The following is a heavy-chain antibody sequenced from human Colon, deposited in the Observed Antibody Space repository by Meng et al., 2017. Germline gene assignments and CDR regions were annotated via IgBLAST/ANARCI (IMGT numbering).Heavy chain of an antibody. CDR2: MSDSGTT. D-gene: IGHD4-17*01. J-gene: IGHJ4*02. CDR3: ARDTLYGTDY. CDR1: GGSIKSGGYH. Sequence: QVHLHESGPGLVRPSDALPLVCTVSGGSIKSGGYHWSWVRQHPGKGLEYIGFMSDSGTTDYNPSLRSRVSISEIGSSKNQFSLTLRSVTAADTATYFCARDTLYGTDYWGQGVLVTVSS. V-gene: IGHV4-31*03.